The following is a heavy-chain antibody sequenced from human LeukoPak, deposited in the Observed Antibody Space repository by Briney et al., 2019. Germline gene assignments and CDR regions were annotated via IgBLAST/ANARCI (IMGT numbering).Heavy chain of an antibody. Sequence: GGSLRLSCAASGFTFSSYAMHWVRQAPGKGLEWVAVISYDGSNKYYADSVKGRFTISRDNSKNTLYLQMNSLRAEDTAVYYCARVVDTASSRYYYGILVWGKRAP. D-gene: IGHD5-18*01. V-gene: IGHV3-30*04. CDR3: ARVVDTASSRYYYGILV. CDR2: ISYDGSNK. CDR1: GFTFSSYA. J-gene: IGHJ6*04.